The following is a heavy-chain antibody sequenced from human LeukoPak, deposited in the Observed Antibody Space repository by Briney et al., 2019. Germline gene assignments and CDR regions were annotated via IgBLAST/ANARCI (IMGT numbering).Heavy chain of an antibody. J-gene: IGHJ4*02. CDR3: AKHYMGSSYNRAVDY. Sequence: PSETLSLTCAVYDGSFSGYYCSWIRQPPGKGLEWIGEINHSGSANYNPSLKSRVTILLDTSKNQFSLNLSSVTAADTAVYYCAKHYMGSSYNRAVDYWGQGTLVTVSS. CDR1: DGSFSGYY. CDR2: INHSGSA. V-gene: IGHV4-34*01. D-gene: IGHD3-10*01.